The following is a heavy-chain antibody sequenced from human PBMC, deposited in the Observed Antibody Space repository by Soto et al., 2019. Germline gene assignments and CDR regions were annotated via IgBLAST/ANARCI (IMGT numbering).Heavy chain of an antibody. CDR3: ANAKPLTFGGVIARDPFDY. CDR2: ISGSGGST. V-gene: IGHV3-23*01. Sequence: PGGSLRLSCAASGFTFSSYAMSWVRQAPGKGLEWVSAISGSGGSTYYADSVKGRFTISRDNSKNTLYLQMNSLRAEDTAVYYCANAKPLTFGGVIARDPFDYWGQGTLVTVSS. D-gene: IGHD3-16*02. J-gene: IGHJ4*02. CDR1: GFTFSSYA.